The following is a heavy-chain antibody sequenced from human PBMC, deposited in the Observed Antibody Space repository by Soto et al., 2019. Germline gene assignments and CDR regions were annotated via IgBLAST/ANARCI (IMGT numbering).Heavy chain of an antibody. CDR3: ESYKTKWDFDY. J-gene: IGHJ4*02. V-gene: IGHV4-59*12. D-gene: IGHD1-1*01. Sequence: PSETLSLTCNVSGGSIYTYYWNWIRQSPGKGLEWIGYISDGGSTNYNPSLKSRVTMSVDTSKNQFSLKMSSVTAADTAVYYCESYKTKWDFDYWGQGTLVTVSS. CDR2: ISDGGST. CDR1: GGSIYTYY.